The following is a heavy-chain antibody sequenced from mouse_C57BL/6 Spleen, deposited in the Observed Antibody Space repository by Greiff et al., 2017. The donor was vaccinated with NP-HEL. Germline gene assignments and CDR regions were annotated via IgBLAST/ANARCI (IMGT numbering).Heavy chain of an antibody. Sequence: EVMLVESGGGLVKPGGSLKLSCAASGFTFSSYAMSWVRQTPEKRLEWVATISDGGSYTYYPDNVKGRFTISRDNAKNNLYLQMSHLKSEDTAMYYCARDYGGYDYDFAYWGQGTLVTVSA. CDR1: GFTFSSYA. V-gene: IGHV5-4*01. J-gene: IGHJ3*01. CDR2: ISDGGSYT. D-gene: IGHD2-4*01. CDR3: ARDYGGYDYDFAY.